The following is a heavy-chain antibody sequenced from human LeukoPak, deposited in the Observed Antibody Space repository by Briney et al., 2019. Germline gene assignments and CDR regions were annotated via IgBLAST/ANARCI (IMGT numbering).Heavy chain of an antibody. Sequence: PGGSLRLSCAASGFTFSSYAMSWVRQAPGKGLEWVGRIKSKTDGGTTDYAAPVKGRFTISRDDSKNTLYLQMNSLKTEDTAVYYCTTDINFWSGSHGGFNWFDPWGQGTLVPSPQ. J-gene: IGHJ5*02. D-gene: IGHD3-3*01. CDR2: IKSKTDGGTT. V-gene: IGHV3-15*01. CDR1: GFTFSSYA. CDR3: TTDINFWSGSHGGFNWFDP.